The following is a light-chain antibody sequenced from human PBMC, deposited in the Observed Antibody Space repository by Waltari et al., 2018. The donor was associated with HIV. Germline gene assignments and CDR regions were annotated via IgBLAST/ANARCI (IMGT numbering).Light chain of an antibody. CDR2: DVS. CDR1: RVAISGFRQ. Sequence: QTALTQPASVSGSPGQSLTISCTGPRVAISGFRQVPWFQHHPGQAPKLLMFDVSVRPSWVSNRFSGSKSGITASLTISGLQTEDEADYYCSSHTSYARLVFGTGTRVTV. CDR3: SSHTSYARLV. J-gene: IGLJ1*01. V-gene: IGLV2-14*01.